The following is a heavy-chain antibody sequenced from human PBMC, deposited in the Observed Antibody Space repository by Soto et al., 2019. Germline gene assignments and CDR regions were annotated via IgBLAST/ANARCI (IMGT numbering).Heavy chain of an antibody. J-gene: IGHJ6*01. V-gene: IGHV6-1*01. CDR1: GDSVSSNIST. Sequence: SQTLSLSCAISGDSVSSNISTWNWIRHSPSRGLDWLGRTYYRSQWNNDYALSVKSRITINPDTPKNQFSLHLYSVTPEDTAIYSCTGITSFRGMEVWGQGTQVTVSS. CDR3: TGITSFRGMEV. CDR2: TYYRSQWNN. D-gene: IGHD3-10*01.